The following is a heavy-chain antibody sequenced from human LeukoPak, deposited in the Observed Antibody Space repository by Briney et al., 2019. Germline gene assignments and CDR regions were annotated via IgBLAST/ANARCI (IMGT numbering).Heavy chain of an antibody. Sequence: GGSLRLSCAASGFTFSDYYMSWIRQAPGKGLEWVSYISSSGSTIYYANSVKGRFTVSRDNAKNSLFLQMNSLRAEDTAVYYCARGAYDYVWGSYRPIYHFDYWGQGTLVTVSS. CDR1: GFTFSDYY. V-gene: IGHV3-11*01. CDR2: ISSSGSTI. CDR3: ARGAYDYVWGSYRPIYHFDY. D-gene: IGHD3-16*02. J-gene: IGHJ4*02.